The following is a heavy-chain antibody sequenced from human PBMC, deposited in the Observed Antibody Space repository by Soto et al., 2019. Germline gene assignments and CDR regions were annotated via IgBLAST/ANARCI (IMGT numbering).Heavy chain of an antibody. CDR3: ARDLGADSGYDSY. CDR1: GFTFSSYA. CDR2: ISYDGSNK. V-gene: IGHV3-30-3*01. D-gene: IGHD5-12*01. Sequence: HPGGSLRLSCAASGFTFSSYAMHWVRQAPGKGLEWVAVISYDGSNKYYADSVKGRFTISRDNSKNTLYLQMNSLRAEDTAVYYCARDLGADSGYDSYWGQGTLVTVSS. J-gene: IGHJ4*02.